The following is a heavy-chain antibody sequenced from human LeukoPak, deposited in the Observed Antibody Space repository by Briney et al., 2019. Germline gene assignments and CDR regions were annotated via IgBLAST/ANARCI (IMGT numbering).Heavy chain of an antibody. V-gene: IGHV3-7*01. CDR1: GFTPSGYW. J-gene: IGHJ6*04. D-gene: IGHD3-10*01. Sequence: PGGSLRLSCAASGFTPSGYWMSWLRQAPGKWREWVANIKQDGGEKYYVDSGKGRFTISRHNAKNSLYLQMNSLRAEDTAVYYCARDRGFGQVDVWGKGTTVTVSS. CDR2: IKQDGGEK. CDR3: ARDRGFGQVDV.